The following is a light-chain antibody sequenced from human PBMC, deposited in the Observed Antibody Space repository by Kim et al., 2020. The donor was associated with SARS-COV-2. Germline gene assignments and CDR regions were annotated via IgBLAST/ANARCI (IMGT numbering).Light chain of an antibody. CDR2: TAS. V-gene: IGKV1-5*03. Sequence: SASVGDRVTITCRASQSISHWLAWYQQESGKGPKLLIYTASSLQAGVPSRFSGSGSGTEFTLTISALQPDDVATYFCQQYMTLPYTFGQGTKLEI. CDR3: QQYMTLPYT. CDR1: QSISHW. J-gene: IGKJ2*01.